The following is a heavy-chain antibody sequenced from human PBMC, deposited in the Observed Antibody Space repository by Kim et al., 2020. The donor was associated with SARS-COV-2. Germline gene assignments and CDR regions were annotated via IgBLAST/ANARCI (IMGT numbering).Heavy chain of an antibody. CDR1: GGSISSGDYY. V-gene: IGHV4-30-4*01. Sequence: SETLSLTCTVSGGSISSGDYYWSWIRQPPGKGLEWIGYIYYSGSTYYNPSLKSRVTISVDTSKNQFSLKLSSVTAADTAVYYCARVQGGLNYDYVWGSYRFGTDDKNWFEPWGQGTLVTVSS. D-gene: IGHD3-16*02. CDR2: IYYSGST. J-gene: IGHJ5*02. CDR3: ARVQGGLNYDYVWGSYRFGTDDKNWFEP.